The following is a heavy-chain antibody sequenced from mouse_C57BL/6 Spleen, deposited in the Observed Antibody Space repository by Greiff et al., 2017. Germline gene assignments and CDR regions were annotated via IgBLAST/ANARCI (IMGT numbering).Heavy chain of an antibody. D-gene: IGHD1-1*01. CDR1: GFTFSSYA. J-gene: IGHJ2*01. CDR3: TRGFSYYGSSYDYFDY. V-gene: IGHV5-9-1*02. CDR2: ISSGGDYI. Sequence: EVKLQESGEGLVKPGGSLKLSCAASGFTFSSYAMSWVRQTPEKRLEWVAYISSGGDYIYYADTVKGRFTISRDNARNTLYLQMSSLKSEDTAMYYCTRGFSYYGSSYDYFDYWGQGTTLTVSS.